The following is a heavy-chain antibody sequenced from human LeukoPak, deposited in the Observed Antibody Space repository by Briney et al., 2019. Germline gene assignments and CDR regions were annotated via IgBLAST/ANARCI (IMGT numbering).Heavy chain of an antibody. CDR1: GASITSSNYY. D-gene: IGHD5-24*01. V-gene: IGHV4-61*01. Sequence: SETLSLTCAVSGASITSSNYYWSWIRQPPGKGLDWIGYIYYNGSTNYNPSLKSRVTISVDTSKNQFFLKVSSVTAADTAVYYCARVARDGYKSFHFPIDFWGQGTLVTVSS. CDR3: ARVARDGYKSFHFPIDF. CDR2: IYYNGST. J-gene: IGHJ4*02.